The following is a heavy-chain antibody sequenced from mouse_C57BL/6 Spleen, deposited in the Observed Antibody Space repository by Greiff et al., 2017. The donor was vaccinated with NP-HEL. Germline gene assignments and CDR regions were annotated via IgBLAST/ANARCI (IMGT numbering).Heavy chain of an antibody. D-gene: IGHD1-1*01. CDR2: IDPSDSYT. V-gene: IGHV1-50*01. CDR3: ARPSYYYGSSWYFDV. Sequence: QVQLQQPGAELVKPGASVKLSCKASGYTFTSYWMQWVTQRPGQGLEWIGEIDPSDSYTNYNQKFKGKATLTVDTSSSTAYMQLSSLTSEDSAVYYCARPSYYYGSSWYFDVWGTGTTVTVSS. CDR1: GYTFTSYW. J-gene: IGHJ1*03.